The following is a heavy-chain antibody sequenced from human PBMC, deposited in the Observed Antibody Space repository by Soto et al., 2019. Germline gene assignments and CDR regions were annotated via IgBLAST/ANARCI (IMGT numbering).Heavy chain of an antibody. J-gene: IGHJ4*02. CDR3: ARKVGALGV. Sequence: QVQLVQSGAEVKEPGASVKVSCKASGYTFTNYDINWVRQATGQGLEWMGWMNPNSGNTAEAQKFQGRVTMTRDTARSTADMERSSLTSEDTDVEYCARKVGALGVWGQGTLVTVSS. CDR2: MNPNSGNT. D-gene: IGHD1-26*01. V-gene: IGHV1-8*01. CDR1: GYTFTNYD.